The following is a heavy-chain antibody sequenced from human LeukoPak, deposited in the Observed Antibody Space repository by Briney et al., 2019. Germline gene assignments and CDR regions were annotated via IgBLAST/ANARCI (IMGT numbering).Heavy chain of an antibody. CDR1: GFTFSSYW. V-gene: IGHV3-74*01. CDR2: IKSDGSTR. CDR3: ARRSSATGANDY. J-gene: IGHJ4*02. D-gene: IGHD1-14*01. Sequence: PGGSLRLSCAASGFTFSSYWMHWVRQAPGKGLVWVSRIKSDGSTRNYADSVKGRFTISRDNAKNTLYLQMNSLGAEDTAVYYCARRSSATGANDYWGQGTLVTVS.